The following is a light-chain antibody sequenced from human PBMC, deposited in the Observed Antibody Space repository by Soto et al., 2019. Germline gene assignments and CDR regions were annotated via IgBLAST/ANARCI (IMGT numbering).Light chain of an antibody. J-gene: IGKJ1*01. Sequence: DIQMTQSPSTLSASVGDRVTITCRASQSIXXXCAWYQHKPGKAPKLLILKASSLEXGVPSRFSGSGSGTEXXXTIXXXXXDDFATYYCQQYNTYSRTFGPGTKVEVK. CDR2: KAS. CDR3: QQYNTYSRT. CDR1: QSIXXX. V-gene: IGKV1-5*03.